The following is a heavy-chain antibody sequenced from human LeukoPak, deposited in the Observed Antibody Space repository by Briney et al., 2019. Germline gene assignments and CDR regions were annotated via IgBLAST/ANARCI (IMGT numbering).Heavy chain of an antibody. J-gene: IGHJ4*02. Sequence: GASVKVSCKASGYTFTGYYMYWVRQAPGQGLEWMGWINPNSGGTNYAQKFQGRVTITTDESTSTAYMELSSLRSEDTAVYYCASSTRGFMGFYYFDYWGQGTLVTVSS. CDR1: GYTFTGYY. CDR2: INPNSGGT. V-gene: IGHV1-2*02. D-gene: IGHD3-10*01. CDR3: ASSTRGFMGFYYFDY.